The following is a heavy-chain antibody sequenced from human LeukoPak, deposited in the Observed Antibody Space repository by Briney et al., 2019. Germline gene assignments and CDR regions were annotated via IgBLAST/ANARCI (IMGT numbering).Heavy chain of an antibody. CDR2: IIPIFGTA. Sequence: SVKVSCKASGGTFSSYAISWVRQAPGQGLEWMGGIIPIFGTANYAQKFQGRVTITTDESTSTAYMELSSLRSEDTAVYYCARESVYGSGSYSSFDYSGQGTLVTVSS. V-gene: IGHV1-69*05. D-gene: IGHD3-10*01. CDR3: ARESVYGSGSYSSFDY. CDR1: GGTFSSYA. J-gene: IGHJ4*02.